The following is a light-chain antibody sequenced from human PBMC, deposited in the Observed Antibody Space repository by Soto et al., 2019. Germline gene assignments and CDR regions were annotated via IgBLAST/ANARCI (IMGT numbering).Light chain of an antibody. Sequence: EIVMTQSPATLSASPGERATLSCRASQSVSSNLAWYQQTPGQTPKLLIYVASTSATGIPARFSCSGSGTEFTLAISSLQSEDFAVYYCQQYNVWPLAFDGATKVEFK. J-gene: IGKJ4*01. CDR2: VAS. CDR3: QQYNVWPLA. V-gene: IGKV3-15*01. CDR1: QSVSSN.